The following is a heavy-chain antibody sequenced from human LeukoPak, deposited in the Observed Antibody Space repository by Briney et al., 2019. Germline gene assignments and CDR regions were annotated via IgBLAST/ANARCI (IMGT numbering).Heavy chain of an antibody. V-gene: IGHV3-53*01. D-gene: IGHD3-10*02. CDR3: GSRAYVWGIDY. CDR1: GFTVRNNY. J-gene: IGHJ4*02. Sequence: GGGLRLACAASGFTVRNNYMSWVRQAPGKGLEWVSIIYSGGSTYYADSVKGRFTISRDNSKNTLHLQMKSLRANDTAVYYCGSRAYVWGIDYWGRGPPVTVSS. CDR2: IYSGGST.